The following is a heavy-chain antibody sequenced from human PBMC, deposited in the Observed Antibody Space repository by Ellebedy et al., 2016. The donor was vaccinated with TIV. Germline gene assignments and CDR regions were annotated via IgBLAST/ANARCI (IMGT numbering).Heavy chain of an antibody. CDR2: INPSSGST. Sequence: AASVKVSCKASGYTFSNYFVHWVRQAPGQGLEWMGIINPSSGSTTYAQKLQGRLTMTRDTSTSTAYMELSSLRSEDTAVYYCARDQVGYCSSTSCDVAHYYYYYGMDVWGQGTTVTVSS. V-gene: IGHV1-46*04. J-gene: IGHJ6*02. CDR3: ARDQVGYCSSTSCDVAHYYYYYGMDV. D-gene: IGHD2-2*01. CDR1: GYTFSNYF.